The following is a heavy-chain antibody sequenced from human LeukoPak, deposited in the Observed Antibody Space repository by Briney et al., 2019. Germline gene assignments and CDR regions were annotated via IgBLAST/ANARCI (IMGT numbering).Heavy chain of an antibody. CDR3: ARHFSGWYRWFDP. V-gene: IGHV4-59*08. Sequence: ETLSLTCTVSGGSISSYYWSWIRQPPGKGLEWIGYIYYSGSANYNPSLKSRVTISVDTSKNQFSLELSSVTAADTAVYYCARHFSGWYRWFDPWGQGTLVTVSS. J-gene: IGHJ5*02. CDR2: IYYSGSA. CDR1: GGSISSYY. D-gene: IGHD6-19*01.